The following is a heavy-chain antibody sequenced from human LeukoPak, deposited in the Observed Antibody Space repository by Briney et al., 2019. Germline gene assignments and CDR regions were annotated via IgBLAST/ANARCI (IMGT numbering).Heavy chain of an antibody. J-gene: IGHJ4*02. D-gene: IGHD3-10*01. Sequence: PSETLSLTCTVSGGSISSYYWSWIRQPPGKGLEWIGYIYYSGSTNYNPSLKSRVTISVDTSKNQFSLKLSSVTAADTAVYYCARHQSGSVSDYYGSGSYYNPFDYWGQGTLVTVSS. CDR3: ARHQSGSVSDYYGSGSYYNPFDY. CDR1: GGSISSYY. CDR2: IYYSGST. V-gene: IGHV4-59*08.